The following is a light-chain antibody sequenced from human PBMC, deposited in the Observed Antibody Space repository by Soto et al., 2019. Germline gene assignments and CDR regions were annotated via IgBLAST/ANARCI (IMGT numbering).Light chain of an antibody. J-gene: IGKJ3*01. Sequence: EIVLTQSPATLSLSPGEKATLSCRASQSVRTSLAWYQQKPGQAPSLLIYDASNRATGIPARFSGSGSGTDFTLTISSLEPEDFALYFCQQRANWPPVTFGPGTKLSIK. V-gene: IGKV3-11*01. CDR1: QSVRTS. CDR2: DAS. CDR3: QQRANWPPVT.